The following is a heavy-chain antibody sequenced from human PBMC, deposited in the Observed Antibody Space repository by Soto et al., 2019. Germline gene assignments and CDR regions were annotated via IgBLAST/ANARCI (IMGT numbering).Heavy chain of an antibody. V-gene: IGHV2-5*02. CDR2: IYWDDDK. J-gene: IGHJ4*02. D-gene: IGHD3-3*01. CDR3: AHRVLRTVFGLVTTTAIYFDF. CDR1: GFSLTTSGVG. Sequence: QITLNESGPTQVKPRQTLTLTCTFSGFSLTTSGVGVGWIRQSPGKAPEWFALIYWDDDKRYSPSLKSRLTITKDTSKSQVVLTMADLDPADTATYYCAHRVLRTVFGLVTTTAIYFDFWGQGTPVAVSS.